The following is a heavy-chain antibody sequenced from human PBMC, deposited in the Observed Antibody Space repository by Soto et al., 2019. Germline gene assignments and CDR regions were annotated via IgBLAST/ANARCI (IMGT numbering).Heavy chain of an antibody. CDR2: ISYDGSNK. V-gene: IGHV3-30*03. Sequence: GGSLRLSCAASGFTFSSYGMHWVRQAPGKGLEWVAVISYDGSNKYYADSVKGRFTISRDNSKNTLYLQMNSLRAEDTAVYYCARDPTSKEYSSSLNWFDPWGQGTLVTVSS. CDR3: ARDPTSKEYSSSLNWFDP. D-gene: IGHD6-6*01. J-gene: IGHJ5*02. CDR1: GFTFSSYG.